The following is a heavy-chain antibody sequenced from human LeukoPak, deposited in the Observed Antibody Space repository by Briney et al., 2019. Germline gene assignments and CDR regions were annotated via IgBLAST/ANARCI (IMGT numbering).Heavy chain of an antibody. Sequence: SETLSLTCTVSGGSISSSSYYWGWIRQPPGKGLEWIGSIYYSGSTYYNPSLKSRATISVDTSKNQFSLKLSSVTAADTAVYYCARRRGATVDYWGQGTLVTVSS. CDR3: ARRRGATVDY. D-gene: IGHD1-26*01. CDR1: GGSISSSSYY. J-gene: IGHJ4*02. V-gene: IGHV4-39*01. CDR2: IYYSGST.